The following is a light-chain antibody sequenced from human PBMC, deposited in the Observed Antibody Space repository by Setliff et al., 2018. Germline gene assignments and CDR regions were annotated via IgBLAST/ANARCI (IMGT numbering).Light chain of an antibody. V-gene: IGLV2-14*03. CDR3: SSYTRSNTLRV. J-gene: IGLJ3*02. CDR2: NVS. CDR1: SSDITNYDY. Sequence: QSALTQPASVSGSPGQSITISCTGASSDITNYDYVSWYQHHPGKAPKLILYNVSHRPSGISARFSGSKSGNTAYLTISGLQPEDEAEYFCSSYTRSNTLRVFGGGTQLTVL.